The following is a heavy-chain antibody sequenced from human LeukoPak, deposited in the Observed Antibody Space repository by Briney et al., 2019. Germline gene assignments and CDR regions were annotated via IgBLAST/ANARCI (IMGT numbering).Heavy chain of an antibody. D-gene: IGHD3-10*01. J-gene: IGHJ3*02. CDR1: GGSISSGGYY. CDR3: AKSGYGSGSYSGPHDAFDI. Sequence: TLSLTCTVSGGSISSGGYYWSWIRQPPGKGLEWIGYIYHSGSTYYNPSLKSRVTISVDRSKNQFSLKLSSVTAADTAVYYCAKSGYGSGSYSGPHDAFDIWGQGTMVTVSS. V-gene: IGHV4-30-2*01. CDR2: IYHSGST.